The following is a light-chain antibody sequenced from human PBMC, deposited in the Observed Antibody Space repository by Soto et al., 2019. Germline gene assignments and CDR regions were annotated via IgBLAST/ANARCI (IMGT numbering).Light chain of an antibody. V-gene: IGLV2-23*01. J-gene: IGLJ1*01. CDR2: EGS. Sequence: SALTQPASVSGSPGQSITSSCTGTSSDVGRYNLVSWYQQHPGKAPKLMIFEGSNRPSGVSNRFSGSKSGNTASLTISGLQAEDEADYYCCSYAGSSTNYVFGIGTKVTVL. CDR3: CSYAGSSTNYV. CDR1: SSDVGRYNL.